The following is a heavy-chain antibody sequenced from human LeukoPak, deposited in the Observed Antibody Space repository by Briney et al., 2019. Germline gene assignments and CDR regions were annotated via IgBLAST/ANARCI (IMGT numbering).Heavy chain of an antibody. CDR1: GFTFSSYS. V-gene: IGHV3-21*01. Sequence: GALRPPCAASGFTFSSYSMNWVRQAPGKGLEGVSSISSSSSYIYYADSVKGRFTISRDNAKNSLYLQMNSLRAEDTAVYYCARDRIVVVPAAPDAFDIWGQGTMVTVSS. D-gene: IGHD2-2*01. J-gene: IGHJ3*02. CDR2: ISSSSSYI. CDR3: ARDRIVVVPAAPDAFDI.